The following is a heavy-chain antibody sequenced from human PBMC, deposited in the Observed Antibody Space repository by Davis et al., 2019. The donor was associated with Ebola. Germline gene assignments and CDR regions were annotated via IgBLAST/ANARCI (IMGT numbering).Heavy chain of an antibody. D-gene: IGHD2-2*01. Sequence: GESLKISCAASGFTFSSYGMHWVRQAPGKGLEWVAVISYDGSNKYYADSVKGRFTISRDNSKNTLYLQMNSLRAEDTAVYYCAKDLLEDIVVVPAAIGDGVDYWGQGTLVTVSS. V-gene: IGHV3-30*18. CDR1: GFTFSSYG. CDR2: ISYDGSNK. CDR3: AKDLLEDIVVVPAAIGDGVDY. J-gene: IGHJ4*02.